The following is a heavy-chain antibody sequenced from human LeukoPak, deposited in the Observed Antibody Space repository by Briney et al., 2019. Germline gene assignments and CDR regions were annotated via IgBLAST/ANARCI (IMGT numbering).Heavy chain of an antibody. CDR1: GFIFSNYL. J-gene: IGHJ4*02. V-gene: IGHV3-7*03. D-gene: IGHD3-3*01. Sequence: PGGSLRLSCAASGFIFSNYLMNWVRLAPGKGLEWVANIKQDGGEKYFADSVKGRFSVSRDNARNSLYLQMNSLRAEDTAVYSCARESRSGLDYWGRGTLVAVSS. CDR2: IKQDGGEK. CDR3: ARESRSGLDY.